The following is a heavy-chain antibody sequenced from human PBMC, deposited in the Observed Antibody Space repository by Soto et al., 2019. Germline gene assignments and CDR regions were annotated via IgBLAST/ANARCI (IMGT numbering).Heavy chain of an antibody. CDR3: ARGTGVWWTPAYYFDY. CDR2: IYYSGST. CDR1: GGSISSGGYY. Sequence: PSETLSLTCTVSGGSISSGGYYWSWIRQHPGKGLEWIGYIYYSGSTYYNPSLKIRVTISVDTSKNQFSLKLRSVPAADTAVYYCARGTGVWWTPAYYFDYWGQGTLVTVSS. D-gene: IGHD2-21*01. V-gene: IGHV4-31*03. J-gene: IGHJ4*02.